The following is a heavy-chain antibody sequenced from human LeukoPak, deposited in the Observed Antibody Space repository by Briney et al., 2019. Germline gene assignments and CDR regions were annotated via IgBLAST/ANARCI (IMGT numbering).Heavy chain of an antibody. J-gene: IGHJ4*02. D-gene: IGHD3-10*01. Sequence: GGSLRLSCAASGFTFSSYAMHWVRQAPGKGLEWVAVISYDGSNKYYADSVKGRFTISRDNSKNTLYLQMNSLRAEDTAVYYCARVPFGELFSYFDYRGQGTLVTVSS. CDR3: ARVPFGELFSYFDY. V-gene: IGHV3-30-3*01. CDR2: ISYDGSNK. CDR1: GFTFSSYA.